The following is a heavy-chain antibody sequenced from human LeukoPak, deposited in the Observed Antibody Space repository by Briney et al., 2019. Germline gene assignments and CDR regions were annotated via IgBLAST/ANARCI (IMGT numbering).Heavy chain of an antibody. J-gene: IGHJ6*03. CDR2: IYHSGRT. Sequence: PSETLSLTCTVSGYSISSGYYWGWIRQPPGKGLEWIGSIYHSGRTFYNPSLKSRVTISVDTSNNQFSLKLSSVTAADTAVYYCARDKRVAVAGTYIYYYYMDVWGNGTTVTISS. V-gene: IGHV4-38-2*02. CDR1: GYSISSGYY. CDR3: ARDKRVAVAGTYIYYYYMDV. D-gene: IGHD6-19*01.